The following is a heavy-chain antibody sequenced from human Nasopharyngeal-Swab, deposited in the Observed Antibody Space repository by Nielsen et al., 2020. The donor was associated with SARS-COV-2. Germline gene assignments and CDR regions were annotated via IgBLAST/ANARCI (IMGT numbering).Heavy chain of an antibody. J-gene: IGHJ3*02. V-gene: IGHV6-1*01. CDR3: ARVHWDLGAFDI. D-gene: IGHD7-27*01. CDR1: GDSVSSNSAA. Sequence: SETLALTCAISGDSVSSNSAAWKWIRQSPSRGHEWLGRTYYRSKWYNDYAVSVKSRITINPDTSKNQFSLQLNSVNPEDTAVYYCARVHWDLGAFDIWRQGTMVTVSS. CDR2: TYYRSKWYN.